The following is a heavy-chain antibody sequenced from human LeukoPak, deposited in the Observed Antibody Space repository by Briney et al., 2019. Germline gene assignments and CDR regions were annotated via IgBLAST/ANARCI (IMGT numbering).Heavy chain of an antibody. D-gene: IGHD1-14*01. CDR1: GFTFSSYW. CDR2: IKQDRSEK. J-gene: IGHJ4*02. V-gene: IGHV3-7*03. CDR3: ARWMVNQPSVMDY. Sequence: GGSLRLSCAASGFTFSSYWMSWVRQAPGKGLEWVANIKQDRSEKYYVDSVKGRFTISRDNAKNSLFLQMNRLRAEDTAMYSCARWMVNQPSVMDYWGQGIMVTVSS.